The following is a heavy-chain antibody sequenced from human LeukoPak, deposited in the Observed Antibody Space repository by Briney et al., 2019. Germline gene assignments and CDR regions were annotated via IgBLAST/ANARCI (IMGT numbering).Heavy chain of an antibody. D-gene: IGHD4-17*01. V-gene: IGHV7-4-1*02. Sequence: ASVKVSCKTSGYTFARYPIHWVRQAPGRGLEWMGWINTNTGSPTYAQAFAGRFVFSLDTSVTTAYLQISSLRTADTAVYYCARVGRLDYGDYLAHWGPGNRITVSS. CDR1: GYTFARYP. CDR3: ARVGRLDYGDYLAH. CDR2: INTNTGSP. J-gene: IGHJ4*02.